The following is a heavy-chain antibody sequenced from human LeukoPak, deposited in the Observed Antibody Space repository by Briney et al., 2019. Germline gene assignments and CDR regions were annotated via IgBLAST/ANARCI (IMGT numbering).Heavy chain of an antibody. D-gene: IGHD6-13*01. CDR1: GFTFDDYA. CDR2: ISWNSGSI. CDR3: AKDIAAAGNDAFDI. V-gene: IGHV3-9*03. Sequence: GGSLRLSCAASGFTFDDYAMHWVRQAPGKGLELVSGISWNSGSIGYADSVKGRFTISRDNAKNSLYLQMNSLRAEDMALYYCAKDIAAAGNDAFDIWGQGTMVTVSS. J-gene: IGHJ3*02.